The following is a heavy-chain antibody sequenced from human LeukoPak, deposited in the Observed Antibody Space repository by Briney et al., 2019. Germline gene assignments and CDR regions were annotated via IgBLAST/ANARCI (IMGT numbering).Heavy chain of an antibody. D-gene: IGHD4-17*01. Sequence: SETLSLTCTVSGGSISSFKWTWMRQFAGKGLEWIGHIHASGNTNYTPSLRSRVTMSVDSSKNEFSLKLSSVTAADTAFYYCARASDYYLAAFDYWGQGTLVTVSS. CDR2: IHASGNT. J-gene: IGHJ4*02. V-gene: IGHV4-4*07. CDR1: GGSISSFK. CDR3: ARASDYYLAAFDY.